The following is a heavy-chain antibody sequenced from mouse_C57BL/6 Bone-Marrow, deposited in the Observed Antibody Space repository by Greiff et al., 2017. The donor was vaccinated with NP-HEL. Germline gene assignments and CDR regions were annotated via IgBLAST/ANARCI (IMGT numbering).Heavy chain of an antibody. V-gene: IGHV5-2*01. J-gene: IGHJ2*01. D-gene: IGHD1-1*01. CDR2: INSDGGST. CDR1: EYEFPSHD. CDR3: ARHYYGSFYYFDY. Sequence: EVQRVESGGGLVQPGESLKLSCESNEYEFPSHDMSWVRKTPEKRLELVAAINSDGGSTYYPDTMERRFTISRDNAKNTLYLQMSSLKSEGTAMYYCARHYYGSFYYFDYWGQGTTLTVSS.